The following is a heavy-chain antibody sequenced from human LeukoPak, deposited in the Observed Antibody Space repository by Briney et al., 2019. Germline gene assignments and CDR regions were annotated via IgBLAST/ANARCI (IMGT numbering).Heavy chain of an antibody. CDR3: AKGERGYCSSTSCYKVDY. CDR2: IRYDGSNK. J-gene: IGHJ4*02. Sequence: GGSLRLSCAASGFTFSSYGMHWVRKAPGKGLEWVAFIRYDGSNKYYADSVKGRFTISRDNSKNTLYLQMNSLRAEDTAVYYCAKGERGYCSSTSCYKVDYWGQGTLVTVSS. D-gene: IGHD2-2*02. V-gene: IGHV3-30*02. CDR1: GFTFSSYG.